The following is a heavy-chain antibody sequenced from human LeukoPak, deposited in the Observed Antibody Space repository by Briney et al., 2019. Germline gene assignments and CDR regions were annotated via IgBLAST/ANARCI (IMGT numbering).Heavy chain of an antibody. CDR1: GGSISSYY. D-gene: IGHD3-10*01. CDR3: ARDSLHGSGVKRFDP. V-gene: IGHV4-59*01. Sequence: SETLSLTCSVSGGSISSYYWSWIRQPPGKGLEWVGYVYYSGSTNYNPSLKSRVTISVDTSKNQFSLKLSSVTAADTAVYYCARDSLHGSGVKRFDPWGQGTLVTVSS. CDR2: VYYSGST. J-gene: IGHJ5*02.